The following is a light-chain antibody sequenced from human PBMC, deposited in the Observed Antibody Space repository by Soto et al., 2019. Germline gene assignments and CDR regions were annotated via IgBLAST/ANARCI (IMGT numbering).Light chain of an antibody. Sequence: SYELTQPPSVSVAPGKTARITCGGNNIGSKSVHWYQQKPGQAPVLVIYYDSDRPSGIPERFSGSNSGNTATLTISRVEAGDEADYFCQVWDRSREPDVVFGRGTQPAVL. J-gene: IGLJ2*01. CDR1: NIGSKS. V-gene: IGLV3-21*04. CDR2: YDS. CDR3: QVWDRSREPDVV.